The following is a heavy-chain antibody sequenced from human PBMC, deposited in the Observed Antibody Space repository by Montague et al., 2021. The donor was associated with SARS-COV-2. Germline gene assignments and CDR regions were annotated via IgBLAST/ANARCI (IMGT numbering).Heavy chain of an antibody. CDR3: ARHSMVSRNYFYYGIDV. J-gene: IGHJ6*02. CDR2: IYHSGTT. V-gene: IGHV4-59*08. D-gene: IGHD2-21*01. Sequence: SETLSLTCIVSGGSINSFYWSWIRQPPGKGLEWIGYIYHSGTTHYSPSLKSRVAISLDTSKNQFSLTLNSVTAADTAVYYCARHSMVSRNYFYYGIDVWGQGTTVTVSS. CDR1: GGSINSFY.